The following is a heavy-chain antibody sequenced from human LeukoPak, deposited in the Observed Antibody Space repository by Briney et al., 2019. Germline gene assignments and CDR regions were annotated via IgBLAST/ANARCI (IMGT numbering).Heavy chain of an antibody. CDR1: GYSISSGYF. CDR2: IFSDGKT. D-gene: IGHD2-2*01. CDR3: AREDIVVVPANYYYYYYMDV. V-gene: IGHV4-38-2*02. Sequence: PSETLSLTCNVSGYSISSGYFWGWVRQPPGKGLEWIGSIFSDGKTYYNPPLKSRVTMSVDTSKNQFSLKLSSVTAADTAVYYCAREDIVVVPANYYYYYYMDVWGKGTTVTVSS. J-gene: IGHJ6*03.